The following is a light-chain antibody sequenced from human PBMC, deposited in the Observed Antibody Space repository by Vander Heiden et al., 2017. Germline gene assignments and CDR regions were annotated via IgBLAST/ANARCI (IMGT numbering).Light chain of an antibody. CDR3: QYSRCDLT. CDR1: QNIDTW. J-gene: IGKJ1*01. CDR2: DAS. V-gene: IGKV1-5*01. Sequence: DIQMNKSPAKLYESVGDRVTITFRASQNIDTWLAWYQQKPGKAPQLLIYDASSLESGVSSRFSGGGYGTEFTLTIDSLQPDDVARYYCQYSRCDLTFG.